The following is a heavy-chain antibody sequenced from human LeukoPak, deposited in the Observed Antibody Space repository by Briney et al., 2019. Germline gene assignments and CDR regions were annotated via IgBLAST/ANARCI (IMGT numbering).Heavy chain of an antibody. J-gene: IGHJ6*04. CDR2: IKTKADNYAT. CDR1: GLTFSVSD. CDR3: THPAYYYNVDV. Sequence: GGSLRLSCSASGLTFSVSDIHWVRQASGKGLEWVGRIKTKADNYATAYAASVKGRFTISRDDSTNTAYLQMNSLKTEDTAVYYCTHPAYYYNVDVWGKGTTVTVSS. V-gene: IGHV3-73*01. D-gene: IGHD6-25*01.